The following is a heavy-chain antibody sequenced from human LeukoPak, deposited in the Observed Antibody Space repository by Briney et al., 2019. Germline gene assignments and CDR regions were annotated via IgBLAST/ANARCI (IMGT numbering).Heavy chain of an antibody. CDR3: ARDSGYSYADDY. D-gene: IGHD5-18*01. CDR1: GFTFRSYA. Sequence: GGSLRLSCAASGFTFRSYAMQWVRQAPGKGLEWVSYITYNSGTIFYADSVKGRFTISRDNAKDSLYLQMGSLRDEDTAVYYCARDSGYSYADDYWGQGTLVTVSS. CDR2: ITYNSGTI. V-gene: IGHV3-48*02. J-gene: IGHJ4*02.